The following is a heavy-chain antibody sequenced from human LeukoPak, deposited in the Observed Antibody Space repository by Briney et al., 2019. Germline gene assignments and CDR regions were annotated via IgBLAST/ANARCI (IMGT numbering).Heavy chain of an antibody. D-gene: IGHD4-17*01. CDR2: ISSSSSYI. CDR3: ARESIPPYGDYLNWFDP. J-gene: IGHJ5*02. Sequence: GGSLRLSCAASRFTFSTYAIHWVRQAPGKGLEWVSSISSSSSYIYYADSVKGRFTISRDNAKNSLYLQMNSLRAEDTAVYYCARESIPPYGDYLNWFDPWGQGTLVTVSS. CDR1: RFTFSTYA. V-gene: IGHV3-21*01.